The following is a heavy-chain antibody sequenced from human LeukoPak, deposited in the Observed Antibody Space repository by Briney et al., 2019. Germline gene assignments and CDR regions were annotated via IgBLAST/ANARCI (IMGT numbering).Heavy chain of an antibody. D-gene: IGHD3-3*01. J-gene: IGHJ4*02. CDR2: IKSKTDGGTT. CDR1: GFTFSNAW. Sequence: GGSLRLSCAASGFTFSNAWMSWVRQAPGKGLEWVGRIKSKTDGGTTDYAAPVKGRFTISRDDSKNTLYLQMNSLKTEDTAVYYCTTYDFWSGYYEDYWGQETLVTVSS. CDR3: TTYDFWSGYYEDY. V-gene: IGHV3-15*01.